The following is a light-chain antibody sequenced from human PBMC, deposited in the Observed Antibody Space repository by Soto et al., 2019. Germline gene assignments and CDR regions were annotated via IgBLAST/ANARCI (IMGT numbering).Light chain of an antibody. CDR1: SSDVGGYNY. J-gene: IGLJ3*02. CDR2: DVS. Sequence: QSALTQPPSASGSPGQSVTISCTGTSSDVGGYNYVSWYQQHPGKAPKLMLYDVSKRPSGVPDRFSGSKSGNTASLTVSGLQAEDEADYYCTSYAGSNKIVVFGGGTKLTVL. V-gene: IGLV2-8*01. CDR3: TSYAGSNKIVV.